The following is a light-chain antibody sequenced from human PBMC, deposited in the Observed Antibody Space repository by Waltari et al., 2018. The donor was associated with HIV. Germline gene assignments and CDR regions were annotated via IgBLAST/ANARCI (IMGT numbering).Light chain of an antibody. Sequence: EIVLTQSPGTLSLSPGESATLSCRASQSVSSSSLAWYQQKPGQAPRLLIYGASSRATGIPDRFSGSGSGTDFTLTISRLEPEDFAVYYCQQYGSSPPMYTFGQGTKLEIK. J-gene: IGKJ2*01. V-gene: IGKV3-20*01. CDR1: QSVSSSS. CDR3: QQYGSSPPMYT. CDR2: GAS.